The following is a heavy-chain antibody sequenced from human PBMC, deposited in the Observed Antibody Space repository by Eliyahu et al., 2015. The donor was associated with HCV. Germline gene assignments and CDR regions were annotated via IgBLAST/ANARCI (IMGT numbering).Heavy chain of an antibody. V-gene: IGHV3-15*01. J-gene: IGHJ5*02. CDR1: GFXFSNTW. CDR3: TTAFYDILTGYSRFDP. D-gene: IGHD3-9*01. Sequence: EVHLVESGGGLVKPGGSLRLXCAAXGFXFSNTWMNWVRQAPGKGLEXVGRIKTKSDGGTREYAAPATGRFTISRDDSKSTLYLQLNSLRIEDTAVYYCTTAFYDILTGYSRFDPWGQGTLVTVS. CDR2: IKTKSDGGTR.